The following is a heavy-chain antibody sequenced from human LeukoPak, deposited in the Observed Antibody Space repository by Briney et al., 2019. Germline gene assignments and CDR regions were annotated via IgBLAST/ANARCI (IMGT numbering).Heavy chain of an antibody. CDR2: IYHSGST. CDR1: AGSISSGSW. V-gene: IGHV4-4*02. Sequence: SETLSLTCTVSAGSISSGSWWNWVRQPPGKGLEWIGEIYHSGSTNYNPSLKSRVTISLDKSKNQFSLKLYSVAAADTAVYYCARYRGASGYHFDYWGQGTLVTVSS. D-gene: IGHD5-12*01. CDR3: ARYRGASGYHFDY. J-gene: IGHJ4*02.